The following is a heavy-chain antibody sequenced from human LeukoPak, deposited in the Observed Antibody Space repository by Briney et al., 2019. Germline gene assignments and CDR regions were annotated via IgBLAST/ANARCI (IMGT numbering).Heavy chain of an antibody. V-gene: IGHV4-59*08. Sequence: SETLSLTCTVSGGSISSYYWSWIRQPPGKGLEWIGYIYYSGSTNYNPSLKSRVTISVDTSKNQFSLKLSSVTAADTAVYYCARGMAGTSYFFDSWGQGTLATVSS. D-gene: IGHD6-19*01. CDR1: GGSISSYY. J-gene: IGHJ4*02. CDR3: ARGMAGTSYFFDS. CDR2: IYYSGST.